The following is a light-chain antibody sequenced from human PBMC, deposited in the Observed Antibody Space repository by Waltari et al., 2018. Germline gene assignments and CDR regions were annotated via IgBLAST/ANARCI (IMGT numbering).Light chain of an antibody. Sequence: QSALTQPASVSGSPGQSITISCTGTSGDVGGYDYVSWYQQHPGKAPKLVIYDVTNQPSGISDRFSGSKSGTTASLSISGLQAEDEADYFCSSWTTSDTRKVIFGGGTKLTVL. CDR1: SGDVGGYDY. V-gene: IGLV2-14*03. CDR3: SSWTTSDTRKVI. CDR2: DVT. J-gene: IGLJ2*01.